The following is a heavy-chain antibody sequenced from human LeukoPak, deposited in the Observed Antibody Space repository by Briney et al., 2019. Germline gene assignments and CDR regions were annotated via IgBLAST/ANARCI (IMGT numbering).Heavy chain of an antibody. CDR3: ARRSNRYGGNTWGYYFDY. J-gene: IGHJ4*02. Sequence: GASVKVSCTASGYTFTSYGISWVRQAPGQGLEWMGWISAYNGNTNYAQKLQGRVTMTTDTSTSTAYMELRSLRSDDTAVYYCARRSNRYGGNTWGYYFDYWGQGTLVTVSS. CDR1: GYTFTSYG. CDR2: ISAYNGNT. D-gene: IGHD4-17*01. V-gene: IGHV1-18*01.